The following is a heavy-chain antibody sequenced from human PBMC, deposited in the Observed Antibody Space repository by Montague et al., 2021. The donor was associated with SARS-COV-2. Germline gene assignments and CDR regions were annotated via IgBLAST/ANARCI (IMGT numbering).Heavy chain of an antibody. CDR2: ISSSSSYI. Sequence: SLRLSCAASGFTFSSYSMNWVRQAPGKGLEWVSSISSSSSYIYYADSMKGRFTISRDNAKNSLYLQMNSLRAEDTAVYYCARDLGAANWGVYYGMDVWGQGTTVTVSS. CDR3: ARDLGAANWGVYYGMDV. D-gene: IGHD1-26*01. V-gene: IGHV3-21*01. CDR1: GFTFSSYS. J-gene: IGHJ6*02.